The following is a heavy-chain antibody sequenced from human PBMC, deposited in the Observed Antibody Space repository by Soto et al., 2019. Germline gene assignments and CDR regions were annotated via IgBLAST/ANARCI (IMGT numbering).Heavy chain of an antibody. Sequence: GGSLRLSCAASGFTFSSYWMHWVRQAPGKGLVWVSRINSDGSSTSYADSVKGRFTISRDNAKNTLYLQMNSLRAEDTAVYYCARSYDFWSGPVDYWGQGTLVTVSS. CDR2: INSDGSST. D-gene: IGHD3-3*01. J-gene: IGHJ4*02. V-gene: IGHV3-74*01. CDR3: ARSYDFWSGPVDY. CDR1: GFTFSSYW.